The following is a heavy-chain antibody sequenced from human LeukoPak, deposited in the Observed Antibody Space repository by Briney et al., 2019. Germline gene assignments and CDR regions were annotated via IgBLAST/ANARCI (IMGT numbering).Heavy chain of an antibody. CDR3: ARDPVEQLAPFDY. J-gene: IGHJ4*02. Sequence: GSSVKVSCKASGGTFSSYGISWVRQAPGQGLEWMGWISAYNGNTNYAQKLQGRVTMTTDTSTSTAYMELRSLRSDDTAVYYCARDPVEQLAPFDYWGQGTLVTVSS. D-gene: IGHD6-6*01. V-gene: IGHV1-18*01. CDR2: ISAYNGNT. CDR1: GGTFSSYG.